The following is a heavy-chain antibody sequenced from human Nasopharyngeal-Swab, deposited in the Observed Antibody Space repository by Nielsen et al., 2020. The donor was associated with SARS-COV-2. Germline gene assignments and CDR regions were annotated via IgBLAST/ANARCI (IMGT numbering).Heavy chain of an antibody. CDR3: IAPRGSRFDY. J-gene: IGHJ4*02. V-gene: IGHV4-59*04. D-gene: IGHD1-26*01. CDR1: GGSISSYY. Sequence: GSLRLSCTVSGGSISSYYWSWIRQPPGKGLEWIGYIYYSGSTYYNPSLKSRVTISVDTSKNQFSLKLSSVTAADTAVYYCIAPRGSRFDYWGQGTLVTVSS. CDR2: IYYSGST.